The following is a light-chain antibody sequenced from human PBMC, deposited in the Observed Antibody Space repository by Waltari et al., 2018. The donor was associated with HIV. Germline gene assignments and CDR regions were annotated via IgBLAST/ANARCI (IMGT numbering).Light chain of an antibody. V-gene: IGKV3D-15*01. CDR2: AAS. Sequence: ETVMTQSPATLSVSPGERATFSCRASQNVNIKLAWYQHKPGQAPRLLIYAASTRATGIPASFSGSGSGTEFTLTISSLQSEDVAVYYCQQYDTWPLTFGGGTKVEI. CDR3: QQYDTWPLT. J-gene: IGKJ4*01. CDR1: QNVNIK.